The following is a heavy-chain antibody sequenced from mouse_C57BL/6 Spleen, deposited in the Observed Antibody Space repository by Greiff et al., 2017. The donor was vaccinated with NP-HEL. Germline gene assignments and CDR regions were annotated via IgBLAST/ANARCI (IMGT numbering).Heavy chain of an antibody. CDR1: GYTFTDYY. D-gene: IGHD2-5*01. Sequence: VQLQQSGAELVRPGASVKLSCKASGYTFTDYYINWVKQRPGQGLEWIARIYPGSGNTYYNEKFKGKATLTAEKSSSTAYMQLSSLTSEDSAVYFCAREGSYYSNYWYFDVWGTGTTVTVSS. J-gene: IGHJ1*03. V-gene: IGHV1-76*01. CDR2: IYPGSGNT. CDR3: AREGSYYSNYWYFDV.